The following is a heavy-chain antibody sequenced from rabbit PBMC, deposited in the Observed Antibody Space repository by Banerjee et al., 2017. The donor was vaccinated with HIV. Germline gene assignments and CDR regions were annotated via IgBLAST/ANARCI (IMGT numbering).Heavy chain of an antibody. V-gene: IGHV1S47*01. D-gene: IGHD6-1*01. CDR3: ARDYASDASVYFDL. CDR2: IDTGDGST. Sequence: QEQLEESGGGLVQPEGSLTLTCKASGFDFSNNAMCWVRQAPGKGLEWIASIDTGDGSTYYASWAKGRFTISKTSSTTVTLQMASLTAADTATYFCARDYASDASVYFDLWGPGTLVTVS. CDR1: GFDFSNNA. J-gene: IGHJ4*01.